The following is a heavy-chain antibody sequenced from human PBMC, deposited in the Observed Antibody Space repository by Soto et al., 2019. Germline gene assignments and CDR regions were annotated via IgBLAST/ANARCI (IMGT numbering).Heavy chain of an antibody. D-gene: IGHD2-8*01. V-gene: IGHV3-23*01. CDR2: IRSSGEST. J-gene: IGHJ6*02. CDR3: VKGGRRVLIPMDV. CDR1: GFTFSNYA. Sequence: QLLESGGGLVQTGGSLRLSCTASGFTFSNYAMSWVRQAPGKGLEWVSGIRSSGESTYYADSVKGRLTISRDNSKNMLYLQINSLRAEDTAVYYCVKGGRRVLIPMDVWGQGTTVTVSS.